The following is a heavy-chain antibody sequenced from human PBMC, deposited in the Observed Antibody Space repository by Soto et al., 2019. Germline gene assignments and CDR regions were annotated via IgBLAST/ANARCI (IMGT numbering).Heavy chain of an antibody. CDR2: VSGYNGDT. CDR3: AKNGQPPCYYYGMDV. CDR1: GYTFSRYG. Sequence: QGQLVQSGPEVKKPGASVKVSCKASGYTFSRYGISWVRQAPGQGLEWMGWVSGYNGDTKYAQKVQGRVTMTIDTSTYTAYMALRSLTSDDTAIYYCAKNGQPPCYYYGMDVWGPGATVTVSS. V-gene: IGHV1-18*01. J-gene: IGHJ6*02. D-gene: IGHD2-8*01.